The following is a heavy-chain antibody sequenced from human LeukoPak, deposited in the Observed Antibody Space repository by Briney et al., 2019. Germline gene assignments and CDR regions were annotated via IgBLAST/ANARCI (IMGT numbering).Heavy chain of an antibody. V-gene: IGHV4-59*01. CDR3: ARVYYSSSYDYWYFDL. D-gene: IGHD6-13*01. J-gene: IGHJ2*01. CDR2: IYYSETA. Sequence: SETLSLTCTVSGDSIRSYYWSWIRQPPGKGLEWIGYIYYSETANHNPSLKSRVTISVDTSKNQFSLKLTSVTAADTAVYYCARVYYSSSYDYWYFDLWGRGTLVTVSS. CDR1: GDSIRSYY.